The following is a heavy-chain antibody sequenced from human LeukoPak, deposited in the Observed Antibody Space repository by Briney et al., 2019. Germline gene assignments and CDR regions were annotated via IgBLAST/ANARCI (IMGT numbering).Heavy chain of an antibody. CDR1: GGTFSSYA. CDR3: ASIDCSSTSCYTGWFDP. V-gene: IGHV1-69*05. CDR2: IIPIFGTA. D-gene: IGHD2-2*02. Sequence: SVKVSCKASGGTFSSYAISWVRQAPGQGLEWMGGIIPIFGTANYAQKFQGRVTITTDESTSTAYMELSSLRSEDTAVYYCASIDCSSTSCYTGWFDPWGQGTLVTVSS. J-gene: IGHJ5*02.